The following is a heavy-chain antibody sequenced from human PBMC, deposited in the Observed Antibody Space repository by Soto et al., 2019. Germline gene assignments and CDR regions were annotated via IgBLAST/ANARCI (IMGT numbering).Heavy chain of an antibody. Sequence: QVQLVQSGAEGQKPGSSVRVSCKTSGVTFNSYSLHGVRQAPGQGLEWMGGFMPLFGTANYAQQFQGRVTFTADESPSTAYMALSNLRSEDTAIYYCSSGRDSYGGTGYSRVDYWGQGPQVTVSS. V-gene: IGHV1-69*01. J-gene: IGHJ4*02. D-gene: IGHD2-2*03. CDR3: SSGRDSYGGTGYSRVDY. CDR1: GVTFNSYS. CDR2: FMPLFGTA.